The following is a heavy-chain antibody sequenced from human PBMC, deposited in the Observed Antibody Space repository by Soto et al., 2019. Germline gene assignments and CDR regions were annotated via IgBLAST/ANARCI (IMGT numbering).Heavy chain of an antibody. CDR2: IYYSGST. Sequence: SETLSLTCTVSGGSISSSSYYWGWIRQPPGKGLEWIGSIYYSGSTYYNPSLKSRVTISVDTSKNQFSLKLSSVTAAGTAVYYCPREGDDYSNSDDYWGQGTLVTVSS. D-gene: IGHD4-4*01. CDR3: PREGDDYSNSDDY. CDR1: GGSISSSSYY. J-gene: IGHJ4*02. V-gene: IGHV4-39*02.